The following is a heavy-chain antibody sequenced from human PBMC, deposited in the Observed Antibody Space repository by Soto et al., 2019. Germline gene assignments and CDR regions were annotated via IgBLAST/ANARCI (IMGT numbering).Heavy chain of an antibody. Sequence: QVQLQESGPGLVKPSQTLSLTCTVSGGSISSGDYYWSWIRQPPGKGLEWIGYIYYSGSTYYNPSLKSRVTISVDTSKNHFSLTLSSVTAADTAVYYCARAMVVTQNWFDPWGQGTLVTVSS. J-gene: IGHJ5*02. CDR1: GGSISSGDYY. D-gene: IGHD2-21*02. V-gene: IGHV4-30-4*01. CDR3: ARAMVVTQNWFDP. CDR2: IYYSGST.